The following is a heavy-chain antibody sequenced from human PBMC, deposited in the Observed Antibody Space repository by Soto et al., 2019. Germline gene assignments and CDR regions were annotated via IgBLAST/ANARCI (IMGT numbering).Heavy chain of an antibody. J-gene: IGHJ4*02. D-gene: IGHD5-12*01. CDR2: INHSGST. CDR3: ARGSDSGYDATHPRYFDY. CDR1: GGSFSGYY. V-gene: IGHV4-34*01. Sequence: TCETLSLTCAVYGGSFSGYYLGWIRQPPGKGLEWIGEINHSGSTNYNPSLKSRVTISVDTSKNQFSLKLSSVTAADTAVYYCARGSDSGYDATHPRYFDYWGQGTLVTVSS.